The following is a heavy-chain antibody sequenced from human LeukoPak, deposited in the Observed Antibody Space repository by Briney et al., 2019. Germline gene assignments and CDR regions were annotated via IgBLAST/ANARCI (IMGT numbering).Heavy chain of an antibody. CDR1: GGTFSSYA. CDR3: ASSMVRGVWEDV. V-gene: IGHV1-69*13. CDR2: IIPIFGTA. Sequence: SVKVSCKASGGTFSSYAISWVRQAPGQGLEWMGGIIPIFGTANYAQKFQGRVTITADESTSTAYMELSSLRSEDTAVYYCASSMVRGVWEDVWGQGTTVTVSS. J-gene: IGHJ6*02. D-gene: IGHD3-10*01.